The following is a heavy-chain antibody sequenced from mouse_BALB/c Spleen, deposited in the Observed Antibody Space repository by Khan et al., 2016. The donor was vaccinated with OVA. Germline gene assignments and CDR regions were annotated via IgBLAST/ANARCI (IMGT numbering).Heavy chain of an antibody. J-gene: IGHJ4*01. CDR2: ISYSGST. V-gene: IGHV3-2*02. CDR1: GYSITSDYA. D-gene: IGHD1-1*01. CDR3: ERDRSRYSYAVYS. Sequence: EVQLQESGPGLVKPSQSLSLTCTVTGYSITSDYAWNWIRQFPGNKLEWMGYISYSGSTNYNPSLKSRISITRDTSKNQFFLQLNSVTTEDTATYYYERDRSRYSYAVYSWSEGTTVTVSS.